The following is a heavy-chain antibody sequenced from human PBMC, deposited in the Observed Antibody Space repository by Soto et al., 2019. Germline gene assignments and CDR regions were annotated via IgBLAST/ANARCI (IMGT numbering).Heavy chain of an antibody. Sequence: WETLSPTCPGPGCSISRYYWSWILQPAGNGLEWIGRIYTSGSTNYNPSLKSRVAMSVDTSKNQFSLKLSSVTAADTAVYYCARGEGCSGGSCYSSWFDPWGQGTMVTVSS. D-gene: IGHD2-15*01. V-gene: IGHV4-4*07. CDR1: GCSISRYY. J-gene: IGHJ5*02. CDR3: ARGEGCSGGSCYSSWFDP. CDR2: IYTSGST.